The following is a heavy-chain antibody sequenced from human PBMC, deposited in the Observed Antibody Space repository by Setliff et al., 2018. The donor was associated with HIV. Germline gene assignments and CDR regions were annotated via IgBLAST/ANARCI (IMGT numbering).Heavy chain of an antibody. D-gene: IGHD4-17*01. CDR3: ARGQIGYGDYDLNWFDP. J-gene: IGHJ5*02. CDR1: GGSISSGSYY. Sequence: SETLSLTCTVSGGSISSGSYYWSWIRQPPGKGLAWIGYIYNSGSTNYNPSLKSRVTISVDTSKNQFSLKLSSVTAADTAVYYCARGQIGYGDYDLNWFDPWGQGTLVTVSS. CDR2: IYNSGST. V-gene: IGHV4-61*01.